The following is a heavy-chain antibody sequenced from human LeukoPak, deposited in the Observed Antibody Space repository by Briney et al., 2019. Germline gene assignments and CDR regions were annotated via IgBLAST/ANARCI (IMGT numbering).Heavy chain of an antibody. V-gene: IGHV1-2*06. Sequence: ASVKVSCKASGYTFTGYYIHWVRQAPGQGLEWMGRINPNSGGTNYAQKFQGRVTMTRDTSISTAYMELSRLRSDDTAVYYCARENYFDGRGYDYWGQGTLVTVSS. CDR2: INPNSGGT. CDR3: ARENYFDGRGYDY. J-gene: IGHJ4*02. D-gene: IGHD3-22*01. CDR1: GYTFTGYY.